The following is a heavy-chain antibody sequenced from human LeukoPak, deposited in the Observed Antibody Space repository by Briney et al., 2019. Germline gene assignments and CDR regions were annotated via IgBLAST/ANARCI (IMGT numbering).Heavy chain of an antibody. CDR3: ARLSVSLNAFDM. J-gene: IGHJ3*02. CDR2: INHSGST. CDR1: GGSFSGYY. V-gene: IGHV4-34*01. Sequence: SETLSLTCAVYGGSFSGYYWSWIRQPPGKGLEWIGEINHSGSTNYNPSLKSRVTISVDTSKNQFSPKLNSVTAADTAVYYCARLSVSLNAFDMWGQGTMVTVSS.